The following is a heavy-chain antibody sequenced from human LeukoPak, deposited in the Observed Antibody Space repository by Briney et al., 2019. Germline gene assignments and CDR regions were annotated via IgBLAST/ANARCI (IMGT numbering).Heavy chain of an antibody. CDR2: ISWSSVSI. CDR1: GFTFDDYA. V-gene: IGHV3-9*01. J-gene: IGHJ4*02. D-gene: IGHD2-21*02. Sequence: PGGSLRLSCAASGFTFDDYAMHWVRQAPGKGLEWVSGISWSSVSIGYADSVKGRFTISRDNAKNSLYLQMNSLRAEDTALYYCAKASFRLAVVTAIDFDYWGQGTLVTVSS. CDR3: AKASFRLAVVTAIDFDY.